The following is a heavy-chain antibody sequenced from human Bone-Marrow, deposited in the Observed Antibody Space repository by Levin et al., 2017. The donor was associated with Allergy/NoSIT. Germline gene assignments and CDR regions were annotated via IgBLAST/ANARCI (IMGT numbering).Heavy chain of an antibody. V-gene: IGHV3-9*01. CDR2: ISWNSGDI. D-gene: IGHD3-10*01. CDR1: GFNLEDGA. Sequence: GGSLRLSCVASGFNLEDGAMHWVRQVPGKGLEWVAGISWNSGDIGYADSVKGRFTISRDNGKNSFYMEMNTLRVEDTALYYCTRSIGELIQDGFDLWGHGLMVIVSS. CDR3: TRSIGELIQDGFDL. J-gene: IGHJ3*01.